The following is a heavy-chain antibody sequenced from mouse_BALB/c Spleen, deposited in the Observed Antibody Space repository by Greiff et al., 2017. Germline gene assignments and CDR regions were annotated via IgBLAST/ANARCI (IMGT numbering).Heavy chain of an antibody. CDR3: ARRDLDYYGSSFDY. V-gene: IGHV5-17*02. CDR1: GFTFSSFG. D-gene: IGHD1-1*01. J-gene: IGHJ2*01. CDR2: ISSGSSTI. Sequence: EVQLVESGGGLVQPGGSRKLSCAASGFTFSSFGMHWVRQAPEKGLEWVAYISSGSSTIYYADTVKGRFTISRDNPKNTLFLQMTSLRSEDTAMYYCARRDLDYYGSSFDYWGQGTTLTVSS.